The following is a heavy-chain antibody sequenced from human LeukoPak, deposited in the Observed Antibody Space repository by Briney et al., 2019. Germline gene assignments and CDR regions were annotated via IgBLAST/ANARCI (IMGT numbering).Heavy chain of an antibody. V-gene: IGHV3-23*01. Sequence: PGGSLRLSCAASGFTFSNYAMSWVRQAPGKGLEWVSAISGSGGSTYYADSVKGRFTISRDNSKNTLYLQMNSLRAEDTAVYYCAKRGAIAVAPIAEYFQHWGQGTLVTVSS. D-gene: IGHD6-19*01. CDR1: GFTFSNYA. CDR3: AKRGAIAVAPIAEYFQH. J-gene: IGHJ1*01. CDR2: ISGSGGST.